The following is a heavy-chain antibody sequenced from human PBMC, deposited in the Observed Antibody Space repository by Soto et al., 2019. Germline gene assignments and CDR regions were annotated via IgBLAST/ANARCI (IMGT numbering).Heavy chain of an antibody. CDR1: GYTFTSYG. CDR2: ISAYNGNT. D-gene: IGHD2-15*01. Sequence: QVQLVQSGAEVKKPGASVKVSCKASGYTFTSYGISWVRQAPGQGLEWMGWISAYNGNTNYAQKLQGRVTRTTDTSTSTAYRELRSLRSDDTAVYYCVVAAQPYYFDYWGQGTLVTVSS. V-gene: IGHV1-18*01. CDR3: VVAAQPYYFDY. J-gene: IGHJ4*02.